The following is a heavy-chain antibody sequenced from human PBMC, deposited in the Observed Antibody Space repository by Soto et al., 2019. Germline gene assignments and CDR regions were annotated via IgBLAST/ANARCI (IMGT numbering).Heavy chain of an antibody. J-gene: IGHJ3*02. V-gene: IGHV4-39*01. CDR2: IYYSGST. CDR3: ARRRLRPEAFDI. Sequence: SETLSLTCTVSGCSITSSSFHWGWIRQPPGKGLEWIGNIYYSGSTYYNPSLKSRVTISVDTSKNQFSLMLSSVTAADTAVYYCARRRLRPEAFDIWGQGTMVTVSS. CDR1: GCSITSSSFH.